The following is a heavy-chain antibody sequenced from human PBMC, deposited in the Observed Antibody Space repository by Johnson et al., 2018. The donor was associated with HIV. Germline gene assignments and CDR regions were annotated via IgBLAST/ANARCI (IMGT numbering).Heavy chain of an antibody. CDR3: AKGRSRLHDAFAI. CDR1: RFTFNNYG. CDR2: ICFDGSNK. Sequence: QVQLVESGGGVVQPGGSLRLSCTASRFTFNNYGMHWVRQAPGKGLEWVADICFDGSNKYYADSVKGRFTISRDNSKNTPYLQMNTLGPEDTAVYYCAKGRSRLHDAFAIWGQGTMVTVSS. D-gene: IGHD5-24*01. J-gene: IGHJ3*02. V-gene: IGHV3-30*02.